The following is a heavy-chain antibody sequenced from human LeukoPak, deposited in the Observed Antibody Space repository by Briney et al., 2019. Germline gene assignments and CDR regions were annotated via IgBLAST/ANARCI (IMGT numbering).Heavy chain of an antibody. CDR2: IYSGGST. J-gene: IGHJ6*02. CDR3: ARDLSFITTSDYYYGMDV. V-gene: IGHV3-66*01. Sequence: GGSLRLSCAASGFTVSNNYMSWVRQAPGKGLEWVSVIYSGGSTYYADSVKGRFTISRDNSKNTLYLQMNSLRAEDTAVYYCARDLSFITTSDYYYGMDVSGQGTTVTVSS. CDR1: GFTVSNNY. D-gene: IGHD3-22*01.